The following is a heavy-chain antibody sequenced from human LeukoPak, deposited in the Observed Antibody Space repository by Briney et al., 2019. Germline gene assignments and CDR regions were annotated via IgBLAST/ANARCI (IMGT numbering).Heavy chain of an antibody. J-gene: IGHJ5*02. CDR3: ATGGSGWYDWFDP. D-gene: IGHD6-19*01. CDR1: GYTLTELS. Sequence: SVKVSCKVSGYTLTELSMHWVRQAPGKGLEWMGDFDPEDGETIYAQKFQGRVTMTEDTSTDTAYMELSSLRSEDTAVYYCATGGSGWYDWFDPWGQGTLVTVSS. CDR2: FDPEDGET. V-gene: IGHV1-24*01.